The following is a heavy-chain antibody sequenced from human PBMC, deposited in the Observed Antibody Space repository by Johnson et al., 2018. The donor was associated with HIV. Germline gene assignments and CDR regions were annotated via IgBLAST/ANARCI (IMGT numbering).Heavy chain of an antibody. J-gene: IGHJ3*02. CDR2: IWSDGSNK. V-gene: IGHV3-33*06. CDR1: GLSFSSYG. D-gene: IGHD2-21*01. CDR3: AKGPQGIATPDAFDI. Sequence: QVQLVESGGGLVQPGRSLRLSCAASGLSFSSYGMEWVRQAPGKGLEWVAVIWSDGSNKYHADSVKGRFTISRDNSKNTLYLQMNSLRAEDTAVYYCAKGPQGIATPDAFDIWGQGTMVTVSS.